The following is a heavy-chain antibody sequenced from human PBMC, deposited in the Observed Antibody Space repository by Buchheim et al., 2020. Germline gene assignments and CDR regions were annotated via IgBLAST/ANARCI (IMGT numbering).Heavy chain of an antibody. CDR3: ARGTRDYYGMDV. J-gene: IGHJ6*02. V-gene: IGHV3-7*01. Sequence: EVQLVESGGGLVQPGGSLRLSCAASGFTFSSYWMTWVRQAPGKGLEWVANIKEDGSEGYYVDSVKGRFTISRENAMNSLFLKMSSLRAEDTAVYYCARGTRDYYGMDVWGQGTT. CDR1: GFTFSSYW. CDR2: IKEDGSEG.